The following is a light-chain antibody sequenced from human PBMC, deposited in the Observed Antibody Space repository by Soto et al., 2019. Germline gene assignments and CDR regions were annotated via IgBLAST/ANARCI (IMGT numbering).Light chain of an antibody. CDR3: QQYYSTPYT. J-gene: IGKJ2*01. CDR1: QSVLYSSNNKNY. CDR2: WAS. V-gene: IGKV4-1*01. Sequence: DIVMTQSPDSLAVSLGERATINCKSSQSVLYSSNNKNYLAWYQQKPGQPPILLIYWASARESGVPDRLSGSGSGTDFTLTIRSLQAEDVAVYYCQQYYSTPYTVGQGTKLEIK.